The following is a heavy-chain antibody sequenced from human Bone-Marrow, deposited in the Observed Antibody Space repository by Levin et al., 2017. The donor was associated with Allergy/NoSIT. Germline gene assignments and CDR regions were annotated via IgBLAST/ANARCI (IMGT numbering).Heavy chain of an antibody. CDR3: AKDRAAMAGGMDV. CDR2: ISWDGGST. D-gene: IGHD5-24*01. CDR1: GFTFDDYA. J-gene: IGHJ6*02. V-gene: IGHV3-43D*03. Sequence: GGSLRLSCAASGFTFDDYAMHWVRQAPGKGLEWVSLISWDGGSTYYADSVKGRFTISRDNSKNSLYLQMNSLRAEDTALYYCAKDRAAMAGGMDVWGQGTTVTVSS.